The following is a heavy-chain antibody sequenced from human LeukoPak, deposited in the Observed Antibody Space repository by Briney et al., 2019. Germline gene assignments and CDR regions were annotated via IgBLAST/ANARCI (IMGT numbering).Heavy chain of an antibody. V-gene: IGHV4-34*01. D-gene: IGHD2-15*01. CDR2: INHSGST. CDR1: GGSFSGYY. Sequence: SETLSLTCAVYGGSFSGYYWSWIRQPPGKGLEWIGEINHSGSTNYNPSLKSRVTISVDTSKNQFSLKLSSVTAADTAVYYCARASRYCSGGSCYSLSRWGQGTLVTVSS. CDR3: ARASRYCSGGSCYSLSR. J-gene: IGHJ4*02.